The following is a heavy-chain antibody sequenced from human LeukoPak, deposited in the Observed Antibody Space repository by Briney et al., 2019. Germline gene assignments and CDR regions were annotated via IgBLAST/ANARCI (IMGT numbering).Heavy chain of an antibody. CDR3: ARLQVGWTETTNWFDP. V-gene: IGHV5-51*01. CDR1: GYSFTSYW. D-gene: IGHD3/OR15-3a*01. Sequence: GESLKISCKGSGYSFTSYWIGRVRQMPGKGLEWMGIIYPGDSDTRYSPSFQGQVTISADKSISTAYLQWSSLKASDTAMYYCARLQVGWTETTNWFDPWGQGTLVTVSS. CDR2: IYPGDSDT. J-gene: IGHJ5*02.